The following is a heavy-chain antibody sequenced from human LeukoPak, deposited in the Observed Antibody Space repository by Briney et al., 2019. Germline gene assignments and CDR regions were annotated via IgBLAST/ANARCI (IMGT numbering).Heavy chain of an antibody. J-gene: IGHJ6*03. CDR2: IYTSGST. D-gene: IGHD2-2*01. CDR3: AREVVVDYYYYYMDV. CDR1: GGSISSYY. Sequence: SETLSLTCTVSGGSISSYYWSWIRQPAGKGLECIGRIYTSGSTNYNPPLKSRVTMSVDTSKNQFSLKLSSVTAADTAVYYCAREVVVDYYYYYMDVWGKGTTVTVSS. V-gene: IGHV4-4*07.